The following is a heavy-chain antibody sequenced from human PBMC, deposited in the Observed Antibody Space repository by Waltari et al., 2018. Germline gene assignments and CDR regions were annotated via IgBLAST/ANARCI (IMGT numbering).Heavy chain of an antibody. V-gene: IGHV2-5*02. CDR1: GFSLRSTGVG. CDR2: IYWEDDT. Sequence: QITLKESGPTLVKPTQSLTLTCSFSGFSLRSTGVGVAWIRQPPGKALEWLVTIYWEDDTRYSETLKDRLTNHKDISKNQVVLKMTNVDPVDTATYYCAHWTVMFGGVIVENDAFDIWGQGTRVTVSS. D-gene: IGHD3-16*02. J-gene: IGHJ3*02. CDR3: AHWTVMFGGVIVENDAFDI.